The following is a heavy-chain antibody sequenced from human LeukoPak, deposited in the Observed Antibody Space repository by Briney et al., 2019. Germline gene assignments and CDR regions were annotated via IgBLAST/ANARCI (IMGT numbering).Heavy chain of an antibody. CDR3: ARVEEYYYDSSGDY. V-gene: IGHV3-21*01. D-gene: IGHD3-22*01. CDR2: ISSSSSYI. J-gene: IGHJ4*02. CDR1: AFSFSKFA. Sequence: GGSLRLSCAASAFSFSKFALIWVRQAPGKGLEWVSSISSSSSYIYYADSVKGRFTISRDNAKNSLYLQMNSLRAEDTAVYYCARVEEYYYDSSGDYWGQGTLVTVSS.